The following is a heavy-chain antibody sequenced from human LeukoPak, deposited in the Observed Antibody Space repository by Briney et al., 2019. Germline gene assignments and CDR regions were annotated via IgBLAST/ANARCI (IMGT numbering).Heavy chain of an antibody. CDR2: ISAYNGNT. CDR1: GYSFTSNV. J-gene: IGHJ4*02. D-gene: IGHD3-9*01. Sequence: ASVKVSCKASGYSFTSNVISWVRQAPGQGLEWMGWISAYNGNTNYAQKLQGRVTMTTDTSTSTAYMELRSLRSDDTAVYYCARAYYDILTGYYTTYFDYWGQGTLVTVSS. CDR3: ARAYYDILTGYYTTYFDY. V-gene: IGHV1-18*01.